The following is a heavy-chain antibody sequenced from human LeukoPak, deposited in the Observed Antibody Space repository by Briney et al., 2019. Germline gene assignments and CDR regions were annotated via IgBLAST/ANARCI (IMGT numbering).Heavy chain of an antibody. J-gene: IGHJ3*02. CDR2: INPSGGST. Sequence: ASVKVSCKASGYTFTGYYMHWVRQAPGQGLEWMGIINPSGGSTSYAQKFQGRVTMTRDMSTSTVYMELSSLRSEDTAVYYCARERITMIVVVITPSSDAFDIWGQGTMVTVSS. CDR3: ARERITMIVVVITPSSDAFDI. D-gene: IGHD3-22*01. V-gene: IGHV1-46*01. CDR1: GYTFTGYY.